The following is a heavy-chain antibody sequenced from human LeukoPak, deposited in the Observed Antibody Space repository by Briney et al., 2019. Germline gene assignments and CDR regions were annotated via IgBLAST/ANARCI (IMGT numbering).Heavy chain of an antibody. D-gene: IGHD6-19*01. CDR2: VYSSGST. Sequence: PSETLSLTCTVSGGSISSGSYYWSWIRQPAGKGLEWIGRVYSSGSTDYNPSLKSRLSISVDTSKNQFSLKLSSVTAADTAVYYCAREIRGWTDDAFDIWGQGTMVTVSS. V-gene: IGHV4-61*10. CDR3: AREIRGWTDDAFDI. CDR1: GGSISSGSYY. J-gene: IGHJ3*02.